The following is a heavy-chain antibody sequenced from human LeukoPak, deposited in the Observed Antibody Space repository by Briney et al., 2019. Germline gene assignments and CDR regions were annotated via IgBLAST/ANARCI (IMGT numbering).Heavy chain of an antibody. Sequence: ASVKVSCKVSGYTLTELSMHWVRQAPGQGLEWMGRINPNSGGTNYAQKFQGRVTMTRDTSISTAYMELSRLRSDDTAVYYCAVLDSSGYYYPGFDYWGQGTLVTVSS. CDR2: INPNSGGT. CDR3: AVLDSSGYYYPGFDY. D-gene: IGHD3-22*01. J-gene: IGHJ4*02. V-gene: IGHV1-2*06. CDR1: GYTLTELS.